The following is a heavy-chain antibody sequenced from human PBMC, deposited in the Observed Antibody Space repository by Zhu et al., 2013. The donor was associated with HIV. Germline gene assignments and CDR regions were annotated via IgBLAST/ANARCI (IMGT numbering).Heavy chain of an antibody. D-gene: IGHD6-25*01. CDR2: FSPYGGAT. CDR1: GYTFTGHY. Sequence: QVQLVQSGAEVKKPGASVKVSCKASGYTFTGHYIHWVRQAPGQGLEWMGWFSPYGGATNYAQKFQGRVSMTGDTTIHTAYMQLNRLVYDDTVVYYCARDERALDVWGQGTMVTVSS. J-gene: IGHJ3*01. CDR3: ARDERALDV. V-gene: IGHV1-2*02.